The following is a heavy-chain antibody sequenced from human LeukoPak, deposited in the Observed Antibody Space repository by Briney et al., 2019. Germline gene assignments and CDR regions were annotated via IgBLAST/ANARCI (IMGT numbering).Heavy chain of an antibody. CDR3: ARQQCNGGSCYSRAIWFDP. D-gene: IGHD2-15*01. J-gene: IGHJ5*02. CDR2: IYYTGTT. V-gene: IGHV4-39*01. CDR1: GGSISSASYY. Sequence: SETLSLTCNVSGGSISSASYYLGWLRQPPRRGLEWIGSIYYTGTTYQSPSLKSRVTISVHTSKNQFSLKLSSVTAADTAVYYCARQQCNGGSCYSRAIWFDPWGQGTLVTVSS.